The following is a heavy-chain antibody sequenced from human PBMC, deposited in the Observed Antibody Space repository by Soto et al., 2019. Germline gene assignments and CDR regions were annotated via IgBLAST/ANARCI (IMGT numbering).Heavy chain of an antibody. V-gene: IGHV4-39*01. D-gene: IGHD1-7*01. CDR1: GGSISSSSYY. CDR2: IYYSGST. CDR3: ARHWYNWNYGEGGYFDY. J-gene: IGHJ4*02. Sequence: QLQLQESGPGLVKPSETLSLTCTVSGGSISSSSYYWGWIRQPPGKGLEWIGSIYYSGSTYYNPSLKSRVTISVDTSKNQFSLKLSSVTAADTAVYYCARHWYNWNYGEGGYFDYWGQGTLVTVSS.